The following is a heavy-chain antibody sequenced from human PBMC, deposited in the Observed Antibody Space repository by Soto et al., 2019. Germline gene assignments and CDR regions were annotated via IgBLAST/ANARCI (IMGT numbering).Heavy chain of an antibody. J-gene: IGHJ3*02. Sequence: GGSLRLSCAASGFTFSSYGMHWVRQAPGKGLEWVAVISYDGSNKYYADSVKGRFTISRDNSKNTLFLQMNSLRAEDTAVYYCAKDRIYNWNPRGAFDIWGRGTMVTVSS. CDR1: GFTFSSYG. V-gene: IGHV3-30*18. CDR2: ISYDGSNK. D-gene: IGHD1-20*01. CDR3: AKDRIYNWNPRGAFDI.